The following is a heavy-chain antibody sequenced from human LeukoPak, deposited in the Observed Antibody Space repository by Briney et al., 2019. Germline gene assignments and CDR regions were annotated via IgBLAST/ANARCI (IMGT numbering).Heavy chain of an antibody. CDR2: IIGSGGST. D-gene: IGHD2-2*01. Sequence: GGSLRLSCAASGFTFSSYAMRWVRPAPGKGLGWVSAIIGSGGSTYYSDSVKGRFTISRDNSKNTLYLQMNSLRAEDTAVYYCAKVAGYCSSTSCAKYRYYFDYWGQGTLVTVSS. CDR1: GFTFSSYA. V-gene: IGHV3-23*01. CDR3: AKVAGYCSSTSCAKYRYYFDY. J-gene: IGHJ4*02.